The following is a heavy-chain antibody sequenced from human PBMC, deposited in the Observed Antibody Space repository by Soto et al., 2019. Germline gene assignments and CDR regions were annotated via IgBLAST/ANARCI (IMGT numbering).Heavy chain of an antibody. CDR3: AREIALDGSSWYDGWGTYYFDY. CDR1: GGSISSGGYY. V-gene: IGHV4-31*03. CDR2: IYYSGST. D-gene: IGHD6-13*01. J-gene: IGHJ4*02. Sequence: QVQLQESGPGLVKPSQTLSLTCTVSGGSISSGGYYWSWIRQHPGKGLEWIGYIYYSGSTYYNPSRKSRVTISVDTSKNQFSLKLSSVTAADTAVYYCAREIALDGSSWYDGWGTYYFDYWGQGTLVTVSS.